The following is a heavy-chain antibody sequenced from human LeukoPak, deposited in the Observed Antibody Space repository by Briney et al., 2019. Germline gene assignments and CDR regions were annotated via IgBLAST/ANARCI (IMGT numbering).Heavy chain of an antibody. J-gene: IGHJ4*02. D-gene: IGHD3-16*02. V-gene: IGHV4-59*08. CDR1: GGSISSYY. Sequence: PSETLSLTCTVSGGSISSYYWSWIRQPPGKGLEWIGSIYYSGSTNYNPSLKSRVTISVDTSKNQFSLKLSSVTAADTAVYYCARASRNDYVWGSYRPYFDYWGQGTLVTVSS. CDR3: ARASRNDYVWGSYRPYFDY. CDR2: IYYSGST.